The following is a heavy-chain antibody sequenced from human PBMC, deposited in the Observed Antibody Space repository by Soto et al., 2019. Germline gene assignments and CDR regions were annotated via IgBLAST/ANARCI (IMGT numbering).Heavy chain of an antibody. CDR1: GFTFSSYA. CDR2: ISGSGGST. D-gene: IGHD4-17*01. Sequence: GSLRLSCAASGFTFSSYAMSWVRQAPGKGLEWVSAISGSGGSTYYADSVKGRFTISRDNSKNTLYLQMNSLRAEDTAVYYCARGNDYGDYVDAFDIWGQGTMVTVSS. J-gene: IGHJ3*02. V-gene: IGHV3-23*01. CDR3: ARGNDYGDYVDAFDI.